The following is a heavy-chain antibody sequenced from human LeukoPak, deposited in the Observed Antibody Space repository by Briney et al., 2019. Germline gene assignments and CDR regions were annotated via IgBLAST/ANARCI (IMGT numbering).Heavy chain of an antibody. J-gene: IGHJ5*02. CDR2: IYTSGST. Sequence: PSQTLSLTCTVSGGSISSGSYYWSWLRQPAGKGLEWIGRIYTSGSTNYNPSLKSRVTISVDTSKNQLSLKLSSVTAADTAVYYCAREPQGGGSGWFDPWGQGTLVTVSS. CDR1: GGSISSGSYY. CDR3: AREPQGGGSGWFDP. V-gene: IGHV4-61*02. D-gene: IGHD3-16*01.